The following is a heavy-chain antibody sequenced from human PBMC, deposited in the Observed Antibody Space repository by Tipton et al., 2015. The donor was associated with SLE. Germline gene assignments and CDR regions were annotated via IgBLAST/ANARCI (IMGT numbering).Heavy chain of an antibody. D-gene: IGHD3-16*01. V-gene: IGHV4-39*07. Sequence: TLSLTCTVSGGSISSSSYYWGWIRQPPGKGLEWIGSIYYSGSTNYNPPLKSRVTISVDTSKNQFSLKLSSVTAADTAVYYCARDLIDSPWFDPWGQGTLVTVSS. CDR1: GGSISSSSYY. CDR3: ARDLIDSPWFDP. CDR2: IYYSGST. J-gene: IGHJ5*02.